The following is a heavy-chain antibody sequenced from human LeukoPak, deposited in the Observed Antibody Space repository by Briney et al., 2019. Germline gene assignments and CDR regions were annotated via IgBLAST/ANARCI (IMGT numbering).Heavy chain of an antibody. CDR2: INRDGSEI. CDR1: RFTFTSYW. J-gene: IGHJ4*02. CDR3: ARAYEYSSGWFRNDY. V-gene: IGHV3-7*01. D-gene: IGHD6-19*01. Sequence: GGSLRLSCTASRFTFTSYWMTWVRQAPGRGLEWVADINRDGSEIDYLDSVKGRFTISRDNDKNSLYLQMNGLRGEDTAVYYCARAYEYSSGWFRNDYWGQGTLVTVSS.